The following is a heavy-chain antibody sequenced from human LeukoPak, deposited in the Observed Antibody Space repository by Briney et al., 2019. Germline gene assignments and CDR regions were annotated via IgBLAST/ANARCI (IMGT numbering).Heavy chain of an antibody. D-gene: IGHD2-21*01. CDR3: ARSERVYCGGVCDNYHMDV. CDR2: INPSGGST. Sequence: ASVTVSCTASGFTFNAYYMHWVRQAPGQGLEWMGIINPSGGSTSYAQKFQGRVTMTRDTSISTAYMELSRLRSDDTAVYYCARSERVYCGGVCDNYHMDVWGKGTTVTVSS. V-gene: IGHV1-46*02. CDR1: GFTFNAYY. J-gene: IGHJ6*03.